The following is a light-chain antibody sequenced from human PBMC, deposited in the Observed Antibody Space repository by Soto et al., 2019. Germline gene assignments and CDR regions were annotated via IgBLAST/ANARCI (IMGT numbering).Light chain of an antibody. CDR1: QAIRSA. CDR3: QQLNSYPIT. Sequence: AIPLTQSPSSLSASVEDRVTITCRASQAIRSALAWYQQKPGKAPKLLIYAASTLQSGVPSRFSGSGSGTDFTLTISSLQPEDFATYFCQQLNSYPITFGQGTRLAIK. J-gene: IGKJ5*01. CDR2: AAS. V-gene: IGKV1-13*02.